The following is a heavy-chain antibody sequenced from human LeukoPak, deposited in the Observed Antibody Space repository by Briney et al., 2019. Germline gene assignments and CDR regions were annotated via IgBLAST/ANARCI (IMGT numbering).Heavy chain of an antibody. CDR1: GFTFSSYA. J-gene: IGHJ4*02. CDR2: ISSSSSYI. D-gene: IGHD5-18*01. V-gene: IGHV3-21*01. CDR3: ARDGGTAMVSY. Sequence: GGSLRLSCAASGFTFSSYAMNWVRQAPGKGLEWVSSISSSSSYIYYADSVKGRFTISRDNAKNSLYLQMNSLRAEDTAVYYCARDGGTAMVSYWGQGTLVTVSS.